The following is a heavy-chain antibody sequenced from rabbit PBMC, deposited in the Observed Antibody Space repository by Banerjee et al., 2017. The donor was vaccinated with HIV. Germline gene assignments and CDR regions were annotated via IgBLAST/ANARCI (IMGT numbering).Heavy chain of an antibody. CDR2: IYTSTGSA. CDR3: ARDYVNDDSYYPNL. CDR1: GFSFSSTYY. V-gene: IGHV1S45*01. Sequence: QEQLEESGGDLVKPEGSLTLTCTASGFSFSSTYYMCWVRQAPGKGLEWIACIYTSTGSAYYASWAKGRFTIFKISSTTVTLQMTSLTDADTATYFCARDYVNDDSYYPNLWGQGTLVTVS. D-gene: IGHD1-1*01. J-gene: IGHJ4*01.